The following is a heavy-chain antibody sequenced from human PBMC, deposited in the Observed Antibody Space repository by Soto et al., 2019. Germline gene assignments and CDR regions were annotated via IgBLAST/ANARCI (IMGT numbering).Heavy chain of an antibody. CDR1: GGTFSSYA. Sequence: SVKVSCKASGGTFSSYAISWVRQAPGQGLEWMGGIIPIFGTANYAQKFQGRVTITADESTSTAYMELSSLRSEDTAVYYCARDNAVACTYPRYGLDVWGQGTSVTGSS. V-gene: IGHV1-69*13. J-gene: IGHJ6*02. D-gene: IGHD6-19*01. CDR2: IIPIFGTA. CDR3: ARDNAVACTYPRYGLDV.